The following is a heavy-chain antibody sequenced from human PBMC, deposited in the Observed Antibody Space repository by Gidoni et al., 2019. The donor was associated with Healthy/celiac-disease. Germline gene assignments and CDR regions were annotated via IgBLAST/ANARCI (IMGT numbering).Heavy chain of an antibody. Sequence: GESGGGVVQPGGSLRLSCAASGFTFSSYGMHWVRQAPGKGLEWVAFIRYDGSNKYYADSVKGRFTISRDNSKNTLYLQMNSLRAEDTAVYYCAKSRLSGGVTASLDYWGQGTLVTVSS. D-gene: IGHD2-21*02. J-gene: IGHJ4*02. CDR1: GFTFSSYG. CDR2: IRYDGSNK. CDR3: AKSRLSGGVTASLDY. V-gene: IGHV3-30*02.